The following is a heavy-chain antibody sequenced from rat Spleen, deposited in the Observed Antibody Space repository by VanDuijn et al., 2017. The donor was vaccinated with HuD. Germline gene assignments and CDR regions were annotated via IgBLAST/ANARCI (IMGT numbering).Heavy chain of an antibody. Sequence: QVQLKESGPGLVQPSQTLSLTCTVSGLSLTSNSVSWVRQPPGEGLEWMGVIWTGGITAYNSLLKSRLTISRDTSKSQVFLKMNSLQTADTATYYCARMGGLLSPPFDYWGQGVMVTVPS. CDR3: ARMGGLLSPPFDY. D-gene: IGHD1-12*03. J-gene: IGHJ2*01. CDR2: IWTGGIT. V-gene: IGHV2-47*01. CDR1: GLSLTSNS.